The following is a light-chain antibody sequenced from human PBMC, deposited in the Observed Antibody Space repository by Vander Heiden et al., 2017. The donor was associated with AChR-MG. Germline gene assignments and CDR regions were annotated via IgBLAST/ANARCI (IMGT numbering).Light chain of an antibody. J-gene: IGKJ2*01. V-gene: IGKV1-39*01. CDR1: QSISSY. CDR3: QQSYSTPDT. CDR2: AAS. Sequence: DSQMTHSPSSLSASVGDRVTITGRASQSISSYLNWYQQKPGKAPKLLIYAASSLQSGVPSRFSGSGSGTDFTITISSSQPEDFATYYWQQSYSTPDTFGQGTKLEIK.